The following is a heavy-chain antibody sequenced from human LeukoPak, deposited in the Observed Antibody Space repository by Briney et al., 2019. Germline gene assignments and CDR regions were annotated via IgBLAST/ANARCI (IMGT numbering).Heavy chain of an antibody. CDR3: ARVPDESSGYYFDY. Sequence: SETLSLTCTVSGGSISSGGYYWSWIRQHPGKGLEWIGYIYYSGSTYYNPSLKSRVTISVDTSKNQFSLKLSSVTAADTAVYHCARVPDESSGYYFDYWGQRTLVTVSS. V-gene: IGHV4-31*03. J-gene: IGHJ4*02. D-gene: IGHD3-22*01. CDR2: IYYSGST. CDR1: GGSISSGGYY.